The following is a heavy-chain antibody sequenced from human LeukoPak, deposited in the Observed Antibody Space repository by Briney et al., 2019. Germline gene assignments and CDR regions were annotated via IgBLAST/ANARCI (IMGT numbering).Heavy chain of an antibody. Sequence: GGSLRLSCAASGFTFSSYAMHWVRQAPGKGLEWVAAISYDGSNKYSADSVKGRFTISRDNTKNSLYLHMSSLRADDTAVYFCPTVAGYFDYWGQGTLVTVSS. J-gene: IGHJ4*02. V-gene: IGHV3-30*04. CDR2: ISYDGSNK. CDR3: PTVAGYFDY. CDR1: GFTFSSYA. D-gene: IGHD2-21*01.